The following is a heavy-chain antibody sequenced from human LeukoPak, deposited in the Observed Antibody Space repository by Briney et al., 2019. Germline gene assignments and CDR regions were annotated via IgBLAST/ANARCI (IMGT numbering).Heavy chain of an antibody. J-gene: IGHJ3*02. CDR1: GFTFSSYS. V-gene: IGHV3-21*01. D-gene: IGHD5-18*01. Sequence: PGGSLRLSCAASGFTFSSYSMNWVRQAPGKGLEWVSSISSSSSYIYYADSVKGRFTISRDNAKNSLYLQMNSLRAEDTAVYYCARGDELWPATGTFDIWGQGTMVTVSS. CDR2: ISSSSSYI. CDR3: ARGDELWPATGTFDI.